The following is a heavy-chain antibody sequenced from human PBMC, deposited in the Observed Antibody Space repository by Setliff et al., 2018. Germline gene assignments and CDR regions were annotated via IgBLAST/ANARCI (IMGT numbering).Heavy chain of an antibody. CDR1: GESFSNNY. V-gene: IGHV4-34*01. J-gene: IGHJ3*01. D-gene: IGHD1-1*01. CDR2: SNHSGST. CDR3: RQAVVGRDVFDV. Sequence: PSETLSLTCSVYGESFSNNYWSWIRQPPGKGLEWIGESNHSGSTSYHPSLKSRLTMSVDTSKNQFSLTLTSVTAADTALYYCRQAVVGRDVFDVWGQGTMVTVS.